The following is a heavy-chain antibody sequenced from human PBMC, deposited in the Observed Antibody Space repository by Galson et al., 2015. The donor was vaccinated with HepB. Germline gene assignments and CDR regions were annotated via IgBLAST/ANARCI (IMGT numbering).Heavy chain of an antibody. V-gene: IGHV5-51*01. CDR2: IYPGDSDT. D-gene: IGHD2-2*02. Sequence: QSGAEVKKPGESLKISCKGSGYSFTSYWIGWVRQMPGKGLEWMGIIYPGDSDTRYSPSFQGQVTISADKSISTAYLQWSSLKASDTATYYCARRYCSSTSCYTHFDYWGQGTLVTVSS. CDR1: GYSFTSYW. CDR3: ARRYCSSTSCYTHFDY. J-gene: IGHJ4*02.